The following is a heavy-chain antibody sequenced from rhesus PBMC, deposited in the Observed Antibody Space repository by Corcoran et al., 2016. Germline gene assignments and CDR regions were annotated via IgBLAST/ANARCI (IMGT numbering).Heavy chain of an antibody. V-gene: IGHV4-81*01. J-gene: IGHJ5-2*02. CDR1: GGSISGYY. CDR3: AMRRASWDV. Sequence: QLQLQESGPGLVKPSETLSLTCAVSGGSISGYYWNLLRQPPGKGLEWIGSSDDNMWDTNDNPYRKSRVTSSKDTGQTQFSRNLRSVTAADTDGYYCAMRRASWDVWGRGILVTVSS. CDR2: SDDNMWDT.